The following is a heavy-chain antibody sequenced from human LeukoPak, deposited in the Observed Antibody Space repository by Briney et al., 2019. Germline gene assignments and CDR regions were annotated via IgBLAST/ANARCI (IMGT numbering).Heavy chain of an antibody. V-gene: IGHV4-4*07. Sequence: ETLSLTCTVSGGSISDSLWSWIRQPAGRGLEWIGRIHISGSTNYNPSLTSRVTMSVDTSKNQASLKLSSVTAADTAVYYCAKGVGGSYYRYWGQGALVIVSS. CDR3: AKGVGGSYYRY. CDR2: IHISGST. D-gene: IGHD1-26*01. J-gene: IGHJ4*02. CDR1: GGSISDSL.